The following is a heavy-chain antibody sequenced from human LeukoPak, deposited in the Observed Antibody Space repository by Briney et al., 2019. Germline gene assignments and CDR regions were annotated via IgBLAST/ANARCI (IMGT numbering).Heavy chain of an antibody. Sequence: PSETLSLTCAVYGGSFSGYDWSWIRQPPGKGLEWIGEINHSGSTNYNPSLKSRVTISVDLSKNQFSLRLRSVTAADTAVYYCARDRPGGNYFDYWGQGTLVTVSS. CDR1: GGSFSGYD. CDR3: ARDRPGGNYFDY. D-gene: IGHD3-16*01. CDR2: INHSGST. V-gene: IGHV4-34*01. J-gene: IGHJ4*02.